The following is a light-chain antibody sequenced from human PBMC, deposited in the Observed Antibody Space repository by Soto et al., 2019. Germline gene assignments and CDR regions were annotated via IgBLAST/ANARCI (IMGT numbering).Light chain of an antibody. Sequence: QSALTQPPSASGSPGQSVTISCTGTSSDVGDNYVSWHQQHLGKAPKLIIYEVSQRPSGVPDRFSGSKSGNTASLTVSGLQTEDEADYYCSAYAGSNNFVFGSGTKVTVL. J-gene: IGLJ1*01. CDR3: SAYAGSNNFV. CDR2: EVS. V-gene: IGLV2-8*01. CDR1: SSDVGDNY.